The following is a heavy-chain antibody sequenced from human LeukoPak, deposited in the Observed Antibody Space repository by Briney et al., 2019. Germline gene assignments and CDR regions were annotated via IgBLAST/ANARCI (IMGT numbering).Heavy chain of an antibody. CDR3: VRISLDYGGSMDL. J-gene: IGHJ6*03. V-gene: IGHV3-48*03. D-gene: IGHD4-17*01. Sequence: PGGSLRLSCAASGFAFSVHEMIWVRQAPRKGLQWVSYISNSGSTIYYADSMKGQFTISRDNTKDYLYLHLNSLRAEDTAVYYCVRISLDYGGSMDLWGEGTTVTISS. CDR2: ISNSGSTI. CDR1: GFAFSVHE.